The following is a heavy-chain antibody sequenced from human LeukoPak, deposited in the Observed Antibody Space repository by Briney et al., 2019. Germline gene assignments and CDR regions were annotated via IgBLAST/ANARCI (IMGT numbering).Heavy chain of an antibody. V-gene: IGHV3-7*01. CDR1: GFTFSNYW. CDR2: IKLDGSVK. CDR3: ARAGTGLDY. D-gene: IGHD2-8*02. J-gene: IGHJ4*02. Sequence: GGSLRLSCAAFGFTFSNYWMNWVRQAPGKGLEWVAIIKLDGSVKYYVDSVKGRFSISRDNAKNSVHLQMNNLRAEDTAVYYCARAGTGLDYWGQGTLVTVSS.